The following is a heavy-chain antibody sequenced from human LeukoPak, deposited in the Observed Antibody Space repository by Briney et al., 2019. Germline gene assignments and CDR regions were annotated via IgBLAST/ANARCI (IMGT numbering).Heavy chain of an antibody. Sequence: ASVKVSCEASGYTFTSYDINWVRQATGQGLEWMGWMNPNSGNTGYAQKFQGRVTMTRNTSISTAYMELSSLRSEDTAVYYCARGCSTSCSQYYYYMDVWGKGTTVTVSS. V-gene: IGHV1-8*01. CDR3: ARGCSTSCSQYYYYMDV. D-gene: IGHD2-2*01. J-gene: IGHJ6*03. CDR1: GYTFTSYD. CDR2: MNPNSGNT.